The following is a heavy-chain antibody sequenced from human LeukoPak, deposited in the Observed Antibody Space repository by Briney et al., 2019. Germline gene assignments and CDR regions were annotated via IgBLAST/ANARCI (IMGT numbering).Heavy chain of an antibody. CDR3: SRGLGWIHS. CDR2: ISSSSSYI. J-gene: IGHJ5*02. Sequence: GGSLRLSCAASGFTFSTYTMNWVRQAPGKGLEWVSSISSSSSYIHYADSVKGRFTISRDNAKNSLYLQMNSLRAGDTAVYYFSRGLGWIHSWGQGTLVTVSS. CDR1: GFTFSTYT. D-gene: IGHD5-18*01. V-gene: IGHV3-21*01.